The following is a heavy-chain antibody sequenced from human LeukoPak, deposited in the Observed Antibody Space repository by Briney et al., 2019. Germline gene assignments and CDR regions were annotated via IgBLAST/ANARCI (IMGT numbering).Heavy chain of an antibody. D-gene: IGHD1-26*01. J-gene: IGHJ4*02. CDR2: ISSSSSYI. CDR1: GFTFSSYR. Sequence: GGSLRLSCAASGFTFSSYRMNWVRQAPGRGLEWVSSISSSSSYIYYADSVKGRFTTSRDNAKNSLYLQMNSLRAEDTAVYYCARDQGGDYWGQGTLVTVSS. CDR3: ARDQGGDY. V-gene: IGHV3-21*01.